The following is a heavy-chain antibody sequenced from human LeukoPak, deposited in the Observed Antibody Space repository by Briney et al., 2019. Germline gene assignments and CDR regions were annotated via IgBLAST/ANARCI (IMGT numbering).Heavy chain of an antibody. CDR1: GYTFTIYY. CDR2: INPSGGST. J-gene: IGHJ4*02. CDR3: ARAAAGVKDATEWGHQPSTPYYFDY. V-gene: IGHV1-46*01. D-gene: IGHD1-26*01. Sequence: VASVSVSSKASGYTFTIYYMHWVRHAPGQGLEWVGLINPSGGSTSYTQKFQGRVTMTRDTSTSTVYMELSSLRSEDTGVYYCARAAAGVKDATEWGHQPSTPYYFDYWGQGTLVTVSS.